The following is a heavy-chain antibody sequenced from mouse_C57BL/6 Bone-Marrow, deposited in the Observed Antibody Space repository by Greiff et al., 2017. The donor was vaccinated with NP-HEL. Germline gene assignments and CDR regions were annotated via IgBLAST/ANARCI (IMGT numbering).Heavy chain of an antibody. Sequence: EVKLMESEGGLVQPGSSMKLSCTASGFPFSDYYMALFRPVPDQSLELVANINYDGSSTYYLDSLKSRFIISRDNAKNILYLQMSSLKSEDTATYYCARAGYYYAMDYWGQGTSVTVSS. V-gene: IGHV5-16*01. CDR2: INYDGSST. J-gene: IGHJ4*01. CDR1: GFPFSDYY. CDR3: ARAGYYYAMDY.